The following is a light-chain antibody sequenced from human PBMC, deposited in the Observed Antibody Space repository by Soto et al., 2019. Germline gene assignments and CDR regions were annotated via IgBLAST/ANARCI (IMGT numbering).Light chain of an antibody. V-gene: IGKV4-1*01. CDR1: QRVLYRSSNTSY. CDR3: QQYYNTPYT. J-gene: IGKJ2*01. CDR2: WAS. Sequence: DIVMTQSPDFLAVSLGERATITCKSSQRVLYRSSNTSYFAWYQQRPGQPPRLLLYWASTRESGVPDRFVGSGSETDCTLTISSLQAGDEAIYHCQQYYNTPYTFGQGTTLEIK.